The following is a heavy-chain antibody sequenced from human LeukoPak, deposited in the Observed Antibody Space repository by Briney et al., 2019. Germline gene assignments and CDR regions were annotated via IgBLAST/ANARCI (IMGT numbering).Heavy chain of an antibody. CDR2: ISSSSSYI. J-gene: IGHJ4*02. D-gene: IGHD6-19*01. CDR1: GFTFSSYS. Sequence: PGGSLRLSCAASGFTFSSYSMNWVRQAPGKGLEWVSSISSSSSYIYYADSVKGRFTISRDNAKNSLYLQMNSLRAEDTAVYYCAREGDAGKQWLVRPRPPNFDYWGQGTLVTVSS. V-gene: IGHV3-21*01. CDR3: AREGDAGKQWLVRPRPPNFDY.